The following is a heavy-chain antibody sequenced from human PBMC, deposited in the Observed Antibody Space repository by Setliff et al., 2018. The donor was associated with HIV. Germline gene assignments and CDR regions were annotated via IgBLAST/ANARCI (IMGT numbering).Heavy chain of an antibody. Sequence: PSETLSLTCTVSGGSISNYYWSWIRQPPGKGLEWIGYIYSSGTTDYNPSLKSRVTMSVDTSNSHFSLKLASVTAADTAVYYCARHYYTDAFDYWGQGTLVTVSS. V-gene: IGHV4-4*08. D-gene: IGHD3-22*01. CDR1: GGSISNYY. CDR3: ARHYYTDAFDY. J-gene: IGHJ4*02. CDR2: IYSSGTT.